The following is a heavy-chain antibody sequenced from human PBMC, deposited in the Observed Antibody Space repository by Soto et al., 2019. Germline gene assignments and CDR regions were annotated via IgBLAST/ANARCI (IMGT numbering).Heavy chain of an antibody. CDR1: GASVSISTYY. CDR2: VHYSGTT. Sequence: QMQLQESGPGLMKPSETLSLSCTVSGASVSISTYYWGWIRQPPGKVLEWIGTVHYSGTTHYTPSLKSRVTISVDTSKNQFSLKLSSVTAADTAVYYCASQVKTFYYGSSGYYPDYWGQGALVTVSS. V-gene: IGHV4-39*01. J-gene: IGHJ4*02. D-gene: IGHD3-22*01. CDR3: ASQVKTFYYGSSGYYPDY.